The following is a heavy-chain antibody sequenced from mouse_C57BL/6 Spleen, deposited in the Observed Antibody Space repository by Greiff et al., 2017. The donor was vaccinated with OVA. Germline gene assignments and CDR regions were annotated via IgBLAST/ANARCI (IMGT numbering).Heavy chain of an antibody. CDR3: AREDDGSYAMDY. CDR2: IYPGDGDT. Sequence: QVQLQQSGAELVKPGASVKISCKASGYAFSSYWMNWVKQRPGKGLEWIGQIYPGDGDTNYNGKFKGKATLTADKSSSTAYMQLSSLTSEDSAVYFCAREDDGSYAMDYWGQGTSVTVSS. D-gene: IGHD2-3*01. CDR1: GYAFSSYW. V-gene: IGHV1-80*01. J-gene: IGHJ4*01.